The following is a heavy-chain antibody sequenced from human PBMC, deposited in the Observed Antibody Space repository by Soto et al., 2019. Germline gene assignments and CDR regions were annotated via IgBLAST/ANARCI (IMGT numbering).Heavy chain of an antibody. V-gene: IGHV1-69*06. CDR1: GGTFSSYA. Sequence: QVQLVQSGAEVKKPGSSVKVSCKASGGTFSSYAISWVRQAPGQGLEWMGGIIPIFGTANYAQKFQGRVTITADKSTSTAYMELSSLRSEDTSVYYCARDLRAKRGGGYYYGYYFDYWGQGTLVTVSS. CDR3: ARDLRAKRGGGYYYGYYFDY. CDR2: IIPIFGTA. J-gene: IGHJ4*02. D-gene: IGHD3-22*01.